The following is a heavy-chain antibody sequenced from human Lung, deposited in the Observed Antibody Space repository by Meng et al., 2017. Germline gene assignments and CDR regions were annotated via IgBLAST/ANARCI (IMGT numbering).Heavy chain of an antibody. V-gene: IGHV4-4*02. CDR1: GGSISSSNW. D-gene: IGHD3-10*01. CDR3: ARGSITMVRGVSVFDP. CDR2: IYHSGST. Sequence: QVQLRESGPGRVKPSGAVSLTCAVSGGSISSSNWWSWGRQPPGKGLEWIGEIYHSGSTNYNPSLKSRVTISVDKSKNQFSLKLSSVTAADTAVYYCARGSITMVRGVSVFDPWGQGTLVTVSS. J-gene: IGHJ5*02.